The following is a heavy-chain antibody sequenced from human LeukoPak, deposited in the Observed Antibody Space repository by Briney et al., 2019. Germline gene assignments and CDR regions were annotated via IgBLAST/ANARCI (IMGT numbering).Heavy chain of an antibody. Sequence: GSLRLSCAASGFTFSSYAMSWVRQAPGKGLEWVSAISGSGGSTYYADSVKGRFTISRDNSKNTLYLQMNSLRAEDTAVYYCAKVGGYSGYDFNWFDPWGQGTLVTVSS. D-gene: IGHD5-12*01. CDR2: ISGSGGST. J-gene: IGHJ5*02. CDR1: GFTFSSYA. V-gene: IGHV3-23*01. CDR3: AKVGGYSGYDFNWFDP.